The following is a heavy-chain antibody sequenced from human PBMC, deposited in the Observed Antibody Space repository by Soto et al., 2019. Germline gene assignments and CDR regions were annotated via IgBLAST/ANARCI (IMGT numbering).Heavy chain of an antibody. J-gene: IGHJ6*02. Sequence: QVQLVQSGAEVKKPGASVKVSCKASGYTFTSYAMHWVRQAPGQRLEWMGWINAGNGNTKYSQKFQGRVTITRDTSASTAYMELSSLRSEDTAVYYCARYLTGPDSYYYGMNVWGQGTTVTVSS. CDR2: INAGNGNT. CDR1: GYTFTSYA. CDR3: ARYLTGPDSYYYGMNV. D-gene: IGHD3-9*01. V-gene: IGHV1-3*01.